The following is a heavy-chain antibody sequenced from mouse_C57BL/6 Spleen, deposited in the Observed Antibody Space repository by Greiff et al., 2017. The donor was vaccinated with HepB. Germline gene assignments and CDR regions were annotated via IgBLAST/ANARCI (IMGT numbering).Heavy chain of an antibody. CDR3: ARHGNGYFDV. CDR2: ISGGGGNT. J-gene: IGHJ1*03. D-gene: IGHD2-1*01. CDR1: GFTFSSYT. Sequence: EVQGVESGGGLVKPGGSLKLSCAASGFTFSSYTMSWVRQTPEKRLEWVATISGGGGNTYYPDSVKGRFTISRDNAKNTLYLQMSSLRSEDTALYYCARHGNGYFDVWGTGTTVTVSS. V-gene: IGHV5-9*01.